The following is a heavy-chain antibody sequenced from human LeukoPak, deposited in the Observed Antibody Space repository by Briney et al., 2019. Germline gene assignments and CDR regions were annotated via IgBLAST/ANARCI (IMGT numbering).Heavy chain of an antibody. CDR2: INHSGST. CDR3: ARGKRYSYGFFDY. D-gene: IGHD5-18*01. V-gene: IGHV4-34*01. Sequence: SETLSLTCAIYGGSFSGYYWSWIRQPPGKGLEWIGEINHSGSTNYNPSLKSRVTISVDTSKNQFSLKLSSVTAADTAVYYCARGKRYSYGFFDYWGQGTLVTVSS. CDR1: GGSFSGYY. J-gene: IGHJ4*02.